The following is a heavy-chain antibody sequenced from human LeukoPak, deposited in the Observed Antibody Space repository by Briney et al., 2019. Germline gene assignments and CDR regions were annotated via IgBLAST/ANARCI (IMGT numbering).Heavy chain of an antibody. J-gene: IGHJ5*02. CDR3: ARGVVPAVQYNWFDP. CDR2: ISSSSSYI. Sequence: PGGSLRLSCAASGFTFSSYSMNWVRQAPGKGLEWVSSISSSSSYIYYADSVKGRFTISRDNAKNSLYLQMNSLRAEDTAVYYCARGVVPAVQYNWFDPWGQGTLVTVSS. V-gene: IGHV3-21*01. D-gene: IGHD2-2*01. CDR1: GFTFSSYS.